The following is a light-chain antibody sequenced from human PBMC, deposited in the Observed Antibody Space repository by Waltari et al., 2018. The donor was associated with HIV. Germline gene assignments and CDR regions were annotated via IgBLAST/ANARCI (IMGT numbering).Light chain of an antibody. V-gene: IGKV4-1*01. Sequence: DIAMTQSPDSLTVFLGERATINCKSSQSVLYSSNNKNYLAWYQQKAGQPPKLLIYWASTRESGVPDRFSASGSGTDFSLTISSLQAEDVAVYYCQQYYSTPYTFGQGTKLEIK. CDR2: WAS. J-gene: IGKJ2*01. CDR3: QQYYSTPYT. CDR1: QSVLYSSNNKNY.